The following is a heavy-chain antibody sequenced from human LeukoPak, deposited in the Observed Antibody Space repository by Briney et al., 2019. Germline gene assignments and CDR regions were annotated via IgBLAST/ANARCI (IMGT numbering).Heavy chain of an antibody. CDR2: IWFDGTHK. CDR3: ARGTGTTDY. Sequence: PGRCVRLSCAASGFTFSSYGMHWVRQAPGKGLEWVAVIWFDGTHKSYGDSVKGRFTVSRDNSKNTLYLQMNSLRDEDTAVYYCARGTGTTDYWGQGTLVTVST. D-gene: IGHD1-7*01. CDR1: GFTFSSYG. J-gene: IGHJ4*02. V-gene: IGHV3-33*03.